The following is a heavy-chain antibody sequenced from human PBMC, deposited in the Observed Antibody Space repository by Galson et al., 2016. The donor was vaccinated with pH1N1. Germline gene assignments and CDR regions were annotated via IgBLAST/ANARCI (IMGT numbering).Heavy chain of an antibody. D-gene: IGHD2-2*01. CDR2: IYYSGST. V-gene: IGHV4-59*11. CDR1: GGSISSHY. CDR3: ARVRCSSTRCFAVGFGWFDP. J-gene: IGHJ5*02. Sequence: TLSLTCTVSGGSISSHYWNWIRQPPGKGLEWIGDIYYSGSTSHNPSLKSRVTLSIDTSKNQFFLNLNSVTPADTAMYSCARVRCSSTRCFAVGFGWFDPWGQGTRVTVSS.